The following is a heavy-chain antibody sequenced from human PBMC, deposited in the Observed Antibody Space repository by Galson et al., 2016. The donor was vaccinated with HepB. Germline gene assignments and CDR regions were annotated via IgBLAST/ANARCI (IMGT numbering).Heavy chain of an antibody. Sequence: CAISGDSVSRSGATWNWIRQSPSRGLEWLGRTYYRSKWYNDYAVSVKSRITINPDTSKNKFSLQLNSVTPEDTAVYYCARVTVAGTGGFDPWGQGTLVTVSS. CDR3: ARVTVAGTGGFDP. D-gene: IGHD6-19*01. CDR2: TYYRSKWYN. V-gene: IGHV6-1*01. J-gene: IGHJ5*02. CDR1: GDSVSRSGAT.